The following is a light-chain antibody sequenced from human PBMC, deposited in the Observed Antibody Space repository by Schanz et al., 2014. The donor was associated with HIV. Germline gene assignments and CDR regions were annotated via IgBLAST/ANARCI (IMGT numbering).Light chain of an antibody. V-gene: IGLV1-51*01. J-gene: IGLJ3*02. CDR2: VNH. Sequence: QSVLTQPPSMSAAPGQRVTISCAGSAFNIGQNYVSWFQQFPGTAPKLLIYVNHQRPSDIPDRFSGSKTGTSATLAISGLQSEDEADYYCAAWDDSLSGWVFGGGTKLTVL. CDR1: AFNIGQNY. CDR3: AAWDDSLSGWV.